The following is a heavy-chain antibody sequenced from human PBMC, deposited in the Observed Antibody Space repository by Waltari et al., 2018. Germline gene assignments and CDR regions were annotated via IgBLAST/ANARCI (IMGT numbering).Heavy chain of an antibody. D-gene: IGHD1-26*01. CDR2: IYYSGRT. CDR1: GGSISSSSYY. CDR3: AKTRGTYYRPFDY. Sequence: QLQLQESGPGLVKPSETLSLTCTVSGGSISSSSYYWGWIRQPPGKGLEWIGSIYYSGRTYYNPSLKIRVTISVDTSKNQFSLKLSSVTAADTAVYYCAKTRGTYYRPFDYWGQGTLVTVSS. V-gene: IGHV4-39*07. J-gene: IGHJ4*02.